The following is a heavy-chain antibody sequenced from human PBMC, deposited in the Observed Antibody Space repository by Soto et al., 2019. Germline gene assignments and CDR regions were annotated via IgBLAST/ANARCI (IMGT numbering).Heavy chain of an antibody. Sequence: EVQLVESGGGLVKPGGSLRLSCAASGFTFSSYSMNWVRQAPGKGLEWVSSISSSTYIYYADSVKGRFTISRDNAKNSLYVQMNSLRAEDTAVYYCARAVAAASDYWGQGTLVTVSS. CDR1: GFTFSSYS. D-gene: IGHD6-13*01. J-gene: IGHJ4*02. CDR2: ISSSTYI. V-gene: IGHV3-21*01. CDR3: ARAVAAASDY.